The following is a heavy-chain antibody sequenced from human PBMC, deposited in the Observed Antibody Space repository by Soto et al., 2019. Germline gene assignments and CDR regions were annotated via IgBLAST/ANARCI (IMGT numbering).Heavy chain of an antibody. D-gene: IGHD1-26*01. V-gene: IGHV5-10-1*01. J-gene: IGHJ5*02. CDR3: ARHYSYSGFDP. CDR1: WYIFASQW. CDR2: LDPTDSYI. Sequence: PGESLKISCKSSWYIFASQWISCVRQMPGKGLEWMGTLDPTDSYINYSPSFQGHVTMSADKSTTTAYLQWSSLKASDTAMYYCARHYSYSGFDPWGQGTLVTFSS.